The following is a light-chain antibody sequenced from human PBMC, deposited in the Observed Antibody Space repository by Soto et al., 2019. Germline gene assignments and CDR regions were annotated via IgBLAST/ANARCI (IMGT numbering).Light chain of an antibody. CDR1: HSISRY. V-gene: IGKV1-5*03. Sequence: DIQMTQSPSSLSASVGDRVTITCRASHSISRYLNWYQQKPGKAPKLLIYKASGLESGVPSRFSGSGSGTDFTLTISSLQPDDFATYYCQQYNSYSPLTFGGGTKVDIK. J-gene: IGKJ4*01. CDR2: KAS. CDR3: QQYNSYSPLT.